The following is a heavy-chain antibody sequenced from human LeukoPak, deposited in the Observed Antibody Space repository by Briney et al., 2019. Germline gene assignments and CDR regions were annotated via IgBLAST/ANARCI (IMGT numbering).Heavy chain of an antibody. D-gene: IGHD2-8*01. CDR3: PKEMGGPLDSSSGMAV. J-gene: IGHJ6*04. Sequence: PGRSLRLSCAASGFTFDDYAMHWVRQAPGKGLEWVSGISWNSGSIGYADSVKGRFTISRDNAKNSLYLQMNSLRAEDTALYYCPKEMGGPLDSSSGMAVWGKGPTVSV. V-gene: IGHV3-9*01. CDR1: GFTFDDYA. CDR2: ISWNSGSI.